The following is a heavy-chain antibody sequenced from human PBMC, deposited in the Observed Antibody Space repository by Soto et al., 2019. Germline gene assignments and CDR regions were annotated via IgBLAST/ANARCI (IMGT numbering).Heavy chain of an antibody. CDR2: INPKSGGT. V-gene: IGHV1-2*07. CDR1: RYTFTGYY. Sequence: QVQLVQSGAEVKQPGASVKVSCKTSRYTFTGYYMHWVRQAPGQGLEWMGWINPKSGGTNSAHKFEGRVTMTRDTAISTAYMELVGLTSDDTAVYYCSGGGGLVGVDYYYGMDVWGQGTTVTVSS. D-gene: IGHD6-19*01. CDR3: SGGGGLVGVDYYYGMDV. J-gene: IGHJ6*02.